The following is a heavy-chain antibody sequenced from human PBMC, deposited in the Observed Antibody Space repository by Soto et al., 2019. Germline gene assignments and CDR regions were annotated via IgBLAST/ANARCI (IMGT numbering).Heavy chain of an antibody. CDR2: ISGSGRYT. CDR3: AKDPPSERMQPDYGMDV. CDR1: GFTFDSCV. J-gene: IGHJ6*02. Sequence: PGESLKISCAASGFTFDSCVMSWVRQAPGKGLEWLSLISGSGRYTDNADSVKGRFTISRDNSKNTLYLQMTSLRVEDTAVYYCAKDPPSERMQPDYGMDVWGQGTTVTVSS. D-gene: IGHD6-13*01. V-gene: IGHV3-23*01.